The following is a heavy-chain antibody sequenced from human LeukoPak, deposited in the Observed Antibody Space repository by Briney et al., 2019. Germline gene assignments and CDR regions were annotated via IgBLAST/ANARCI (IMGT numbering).Heavy chain of an antibody. Sequence: GGSLRLSCAASGFTFSTYWMSWVRQAPGKGLEWVANINQDGSEKNYVDSVKGRFTISRDNAKNSLNLQMNSLRAEDTAVYYCARVAYTANFWGQGTLVTVSS. V-gene: IGHV3-7*01. CDR3: ARVAYTANF. J-gene: IGHJ4*02. D-gene: IGHD2-2*02. CDR1: GFTFSTYW. CDR2: INQDGSEK.